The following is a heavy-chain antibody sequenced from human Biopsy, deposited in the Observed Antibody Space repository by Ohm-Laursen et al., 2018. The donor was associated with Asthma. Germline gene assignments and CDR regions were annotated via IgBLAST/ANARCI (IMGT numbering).Heavy chain of an antibody. Sequence: RSLRLSCAASGFTFSTYGMHWVRQAPGKGLEWVAVISYDGFNKDYADSVKGRFTISRDNSMNTLYLHMNSLRVEDTAVYYCARGLDYSGRSGFDYWGQGTLVIVSS. D-gene: IGHD3-10*01. V-gene: IGHV3-30*03. CDR1: GFTFSTYG. CDR2: ISYDGFNK. CDR3: ARGLDYSGRSGFDY. J-gene: IGHJ4*02.